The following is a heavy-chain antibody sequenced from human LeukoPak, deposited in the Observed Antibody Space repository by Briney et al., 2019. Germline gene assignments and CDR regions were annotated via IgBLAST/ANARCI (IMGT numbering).Heavy chain of an antibody. D-gene: IGHD3-22*01. V-gene: IGHV3-21*01. CDR3: VRLRRNSDSSGYYYYYDY. CDR2: INRGATYI. CDR1: EFTFSSYS. Sequence: SGRSLRLSCTVSEFTFSSYSMNWVRQAPGKGLEWVASINRGATYIYYADSMKGRFTISRDDAKSSLYLQMNSLRAEDTAVYYCVRLRRNSDSSGYYYYYDYWGQGILVTVSS. J-gene: IGHJ4*02.